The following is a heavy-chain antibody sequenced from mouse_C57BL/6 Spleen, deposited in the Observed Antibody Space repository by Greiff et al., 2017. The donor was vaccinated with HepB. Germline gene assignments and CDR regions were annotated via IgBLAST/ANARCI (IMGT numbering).Heavy chain of an antibody. J-gene: IGHJ1*03. V-gene: IGHV3-6*01. CDR1: GYSITSGYY. Sequence: EVKLQESGPGLVKPSQSLSLTCSVTGYSITSGYYWNWIRQSPGNKLEWMGYISYDGSNNYNPSLKNRTSITRDTSKNQVFLKLNSVTTEDTATYYCARGGYYGEYFDVWGTGTTVTVSS. D-gene: IGHD1-1*01. CDR3: ARGGYYGEYFDV. CDR2: ISYDGSN.